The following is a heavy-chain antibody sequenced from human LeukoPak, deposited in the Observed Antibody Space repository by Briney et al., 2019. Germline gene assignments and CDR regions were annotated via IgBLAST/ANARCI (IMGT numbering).Heavy chain of an antibody. V-gene: IGHV3-21*01. J-gene: IGHJ4*02. CDR3: AREWELVY. D-gene: IGHD1-26*01. CDR2: ISSSSSYI. CDR1: GFTFSSYS. Sequence: PGGSLRLSCAASGFTFSSYSMNWVRQAPGKGLEWVSSISSSSSYINYADSVKGRFTISRDNSKNTLYLQMNSLRAEDTAVYYCAREWELVYWGQGTLVTVSS.